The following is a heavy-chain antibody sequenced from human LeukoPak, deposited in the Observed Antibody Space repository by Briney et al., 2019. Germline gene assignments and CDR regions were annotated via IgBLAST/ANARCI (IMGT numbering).Heavy chain of an antibody. J-gene: IGHJ3*02. Sequence: VQPGGSLRLSCAASGFTFTDYWMAWVRQVPGKGLEWVVNIKGDGSRKYYLDSVKGRYTISRDNARNSVSLEMSSLRADDTAMYYCARDANYHDGSNYYDVLDIWGQGTMVTVSS. D-gene: IGHD3-22*01. CDR3: ARDANYHDGSNYYDVLDI. V-gene: IGHV3-7*01. CDR1: GFTFTDYW. CDR2: IKGDGSRK.